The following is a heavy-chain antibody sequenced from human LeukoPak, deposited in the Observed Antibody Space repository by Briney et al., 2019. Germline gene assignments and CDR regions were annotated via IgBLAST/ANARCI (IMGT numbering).Heavy chain of an antibody. J-gene: IGHJ6*03. V-gene: IGHV3-48*03. CDR2: ISSSGSTI. CDR1: GFTFSSYE. Sequence: GGSLRLSCAASGFTFSSYEMNWVRQAPGKGLEWVSYISSSGSTIYYADSVKGRFTISRDNAKNSLYLQMNSLRAEDTALYYCARDWGNYYYYYMDVWGKGTPVTVSS. CDR3: ARDWGNYYYYYMDV. D-gene: IGHD3-16*01.